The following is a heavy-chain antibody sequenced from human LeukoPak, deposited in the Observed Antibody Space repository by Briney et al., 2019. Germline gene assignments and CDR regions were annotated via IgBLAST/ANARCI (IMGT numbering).Heavy chain of an antibody. D-gene: IGHD3-10*01. CDR2: ITGTSGST. CDR1: GFAFSTYP. CDR3: AKEGGGVLWFGELLFPWYFDY. J-gene: IGHJ4*02. Sequence: GGSLRLSCAASGFAFSTYPMGWVRQAPGKGLEWVSAITGTSGSTYYTDSVKGRFTISRDNSKNTLYLQMNSLRAEDTAVYYCAKEGGGVLWFGELLFPWYFDYWGQGTLVTVSS. V-gene: IGHV3-23*01.